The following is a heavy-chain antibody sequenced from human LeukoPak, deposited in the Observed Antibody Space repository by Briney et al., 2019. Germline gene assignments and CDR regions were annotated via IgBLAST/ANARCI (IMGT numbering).Heavy chain of an antibody. J-gene: IGHJ3*02. Sequence: SGTLSLTCAVSGGSSSSSNWWNWVRQPPGKGLEWIGEIDHSGRTNYNPSLKSRVTISVDKSKNQISLKLSSVTAADTAVYYCARMSYDPYHDAFDIWGQGTMVTVSS. CDR2: IDHSGRT. CDR1: GGSSSSSNW. V-gene: IGHV4-4*02. D-gene: IGHD3-22*01. CDR3: ARMSYDPYHDAFDI.